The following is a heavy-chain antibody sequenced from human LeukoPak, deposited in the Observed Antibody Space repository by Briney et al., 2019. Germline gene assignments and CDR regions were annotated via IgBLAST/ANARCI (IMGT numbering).Heavy chain of an antibody. Sequence: GGSLRLSCEASGFTFSSYWMHWVRQAPGKGLVWVSRINNDGSTSYADSVKGRFTISRDNARNTLYLQMNGLRAEDTAVYYCARDAFVGSPFDSWGQVTLVTVSS. D-gene: IGHD3-3*02. CDR3: ARDAFVGSPFDS. V-gene: IGHV3-74*01. J-gene: IGHJ4*02. CDR2: INNDGST. CDR1: GFTFSSYW.